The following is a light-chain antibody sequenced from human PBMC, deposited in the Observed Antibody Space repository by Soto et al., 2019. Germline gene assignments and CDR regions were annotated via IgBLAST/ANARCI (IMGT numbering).Light chain of an antibody. CDR1: QDIRDF. CDR3: QMYTGVPWT. CDR2: SAS. Sequence: IQMTQSPSSLSASIGDRVTITCRSSQDIRDFLAWYQQRPGKVPKLLVHSASTLQSGVPSRFSGSGSGTDFTLTISSLQPEDVATSYCQMYTGVPWTCGQGTQVESK. J-gene: IGKJ1*01. V-gene: IGKV1-27*01.